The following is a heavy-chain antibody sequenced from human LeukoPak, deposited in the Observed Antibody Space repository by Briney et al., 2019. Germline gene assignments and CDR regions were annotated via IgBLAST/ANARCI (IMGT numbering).Heavy chain of an antibody. Sequence: ASVKVSCKASGYTFTSYGFSWVRQAPGQGLEWMGWISAYNGNTNYAQKFQGRVTMTTDTSTSTAYMELRSLRSDDTAMYYCARDYDSSGYYRENWFDPWGQGTLVTVSS. CDR1: GYTFTSYG. V-gene: IGHV1-18*01. D-gene: IGHD3-22*01. J-gene: IGHJ5*02. CDR3: ARDYDSSGYYRENWFDP. CDR2: ISAYNGNT.